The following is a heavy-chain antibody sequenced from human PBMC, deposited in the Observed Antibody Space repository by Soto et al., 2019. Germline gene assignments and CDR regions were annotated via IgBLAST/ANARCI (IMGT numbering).Heavy chain of an antibody. V-gene: IGHV1-69*02. CDR1: GGTFSSYT. J-gene: IGHJ3*02. D-gene: IGHD2-15*01. Sequence: GASVKVCCKASGGTFSSYTSSWVRQAQGQGLEWMGRIIPILGIANYAQKFQGRVTITADKSTSTAYMELSSLRSEDTAVYYCARVSEGYCSGGSCFSYAFDIWGQGTMVTVSS. CDR2: IIPILGIA. CDR3: ARVSEGYCSGGSCFSYAFDI.